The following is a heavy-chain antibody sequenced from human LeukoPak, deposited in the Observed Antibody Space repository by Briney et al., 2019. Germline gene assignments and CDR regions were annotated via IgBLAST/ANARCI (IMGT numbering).Heavy chain of an antibody. CDR3: ARDSGGYSYGGIDY. V-gene: IGHV4-39*07. CDR2: IYYSGST. D-gene: IGHD5-18*01. Sequence: SSETLSLTCTVSGDSISRYYWGWIRQPPGKGLEWIGSIYYSGSTYYNPSLKSRVTISVDTSKNQFSLKLSSVTAADTAVYYCARDSGGYSYGGIDYWGQGTLVTVSS. J-gene: IGHJ4*02. CDR1: GDSISRYY.